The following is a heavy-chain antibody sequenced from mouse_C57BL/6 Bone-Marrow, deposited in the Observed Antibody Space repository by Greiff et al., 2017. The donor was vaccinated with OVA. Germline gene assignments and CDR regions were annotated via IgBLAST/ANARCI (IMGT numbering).Heavy chain of an antibody. CDR2: ISTYYGDA. CDR3: ARYGVRCY. CDR1: GYTFTDYA. D-gene: IGHD1-1*01. Sequence: QVQLQPSGPELVRPGVSVKISCKGSGYTFTDYAMHWVKQSHAKSLEWIGVISTYYGDASYNLKFTDKATMTVDKSSSTAYMELARLTTEESAVYYCARYGVRCYWGQGTTRTVSS. V-gene: IGHV1-67*01. J-gene: IGHJ2*01.